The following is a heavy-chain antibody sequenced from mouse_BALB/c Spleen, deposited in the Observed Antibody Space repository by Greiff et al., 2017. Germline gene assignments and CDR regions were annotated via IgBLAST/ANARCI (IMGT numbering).Heavy chain of an antibody. CDR1: GFTFSSFG. J-gene: IGHJ1*01. V-gene: IGHV5-17*02. CDR2: ISSGSSTI. CDR3: ARLGLWYFDV. D-gene: IGHD4-1*01. Sequence: EVKLVESGGGLVQPGGSRKLSCAASGFTFSSFGMHWVRQAPEKGLEWVAYISSGSSTIYYADTVKGRFTISRDNPKNTLFLQMTSLRSEDTAMYYCARLGLWYFDVWGAGTTVTVSS.